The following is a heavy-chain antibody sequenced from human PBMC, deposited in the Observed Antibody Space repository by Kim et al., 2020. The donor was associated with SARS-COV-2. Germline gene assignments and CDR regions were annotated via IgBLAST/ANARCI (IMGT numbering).Heavy chain of an antibody. D-gene: IGHD4-17*01. CDR2: ISSSSSYI. V-gene: IGHV3-21*01. CDR1: GFTFSSYS. CDR3: ARVDSTVTYFDY. Sequence: GGSLRLSCAASGFTFSSYSMNWVRQAPGKGLEWVSSISSSSSYIYYADSVKGRFTISRDNAKNSLYLQMNSLRAEDTAVYYCARVDSTVTYFDYWGQGTLVTVSS. J-gene: IGHJ4*02.